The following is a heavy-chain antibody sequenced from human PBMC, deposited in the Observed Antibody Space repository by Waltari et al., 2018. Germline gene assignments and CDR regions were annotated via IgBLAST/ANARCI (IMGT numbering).Heavy chain of an antibody. D-gene: IGHD5-12*01. CDR1: GYTFTGYY. Sequence: QVQLVQSGAEVKKPGASVKVSCKASGYTFTGYYMHWVRQAPGQGLEWMGRINPNRGGKNYAKKFRGRATMPRNTSISKAYMGLGRLRSADTAVYYGARGGGGGYNLDAFDIWGQGTMVTVSS. V-gene: IGHV1-2*06. CDR3: ARGGGGGYNLDAFDI. CDR2: INPNRGGK. J-gene: IGHJ3*02.